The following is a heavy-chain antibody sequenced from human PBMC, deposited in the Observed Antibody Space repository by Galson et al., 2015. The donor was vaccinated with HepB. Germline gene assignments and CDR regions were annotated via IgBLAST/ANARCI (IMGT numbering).Heavy chain of an antibody. CDR2: INPNSGVT. CDR1: EYTFTDYH. CDR3: ARDSTAGIVLAIGYYHYGMDV. Sequence: SVKVSCKASEYTFTDYHVHWVRQAPGQGLEWMGCINPNSGVTKYAQKFQGRVTMTRDTSISTAYMELSRLRSDDTAEYYCARDSTAGIVLAIGYYHYGMDVWGQGTTVTVSS. D-gene: IGHD1-26*01. V-gene: IGHV1-2*02. J-gene: IGHJ6*02.